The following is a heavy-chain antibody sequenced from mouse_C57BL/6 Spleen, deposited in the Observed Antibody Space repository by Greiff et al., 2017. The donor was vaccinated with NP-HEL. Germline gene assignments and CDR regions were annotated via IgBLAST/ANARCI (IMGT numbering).Heavy chain of an antibody. CDR3: ARVLGEGRGAYYYAMDY. CDR2: IDPSDSYT. J-gene: IGHJ4*01. D-gene: IGHD4-1*01. CDR1: GYTFTSYW. Sequence: VQLQQSGAELVMPGASVKLSCKASGYTFTSYWMHWVKQRPGQGLEWIGEIDPSDSYTNYNQKFKGKSTLPVDKSSSTAYMQLRSLPSEDSAVYYCARVLGEGRGAYYYAMDYWGQGTSVTVSS. V-gene: IGHV1-69*01.